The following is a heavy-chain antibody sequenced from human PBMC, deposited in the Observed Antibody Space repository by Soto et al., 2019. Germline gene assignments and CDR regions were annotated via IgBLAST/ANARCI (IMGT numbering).Heavy chain of an antibody. CDR1: GFTFSSYS. D-gene: IGHD5-12*01. Sequence: GGSLRLSCAASGFTFSSYSMNGVRQAPGKGLEWVASIPYSSSPMSYGDSVKGRFTISRDNARNSLYLQMNSLRDEDTAVYYCARAKPFVRVATIIDYWGQGTLVTVSS. V-gene: IGHV3-48*02. CDR3: ARAKPFVRVATIIDY. J-gene: IGHJ4*02. CDR2: IPYSSSPM.